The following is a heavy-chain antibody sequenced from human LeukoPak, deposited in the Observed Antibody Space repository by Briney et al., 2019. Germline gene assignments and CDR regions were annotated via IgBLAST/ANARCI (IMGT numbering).Heavy chain of an antibody. CDR2: IYYSGST. J-gene: IGHJ4*02. CDR3: ARSVFLYCSGKFFPFDY. D-gene: IGHD3-10*01. V-gene: IGHV4-30-4*01. Sequence: SETLSLTCTVSGGSISSGDYYWSWIRQPPGKDLEWIGYIYYSGSTYYNPSLRSRVTISVDTSKNQFSLKLSSVTAADTAVYFCARSVFLYCSGKFFPFDYRGQGTLVTVSS. CDR1: GGSISSGDYY.